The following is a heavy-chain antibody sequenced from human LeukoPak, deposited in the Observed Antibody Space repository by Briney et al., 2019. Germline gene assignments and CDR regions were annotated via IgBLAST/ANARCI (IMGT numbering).Heavy chain of an antibody. CDR1: GFTFSSYE. J-gene: IGHJ4*02. Sequence: GGSLRLSCAASGFTFSSYEMNWVRQAPGKGLEWVSYISSGSTIYYADSVKGRFTISRDNAKNSLYLQMNSLRAEDTAVYYCIYNPFDYWGQGTLVTVSS. D-gene: IGHD1-1*01. V-gene: IGHV3-48*03. CDR2: ISSGSTI. CDR3: IYNPFDY.